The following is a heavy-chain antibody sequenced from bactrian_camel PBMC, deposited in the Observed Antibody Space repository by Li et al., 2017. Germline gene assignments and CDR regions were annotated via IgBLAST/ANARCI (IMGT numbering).Heavy chain of an antibody. Sequence: HVQLVESGGSSVQAGGSLRLSCSASGVSLISDCVAWFRQAPGKEREAVAAFKAGGGTPLYADSVKGRFTISQDNAGNTLYLQMNSLQPEDTAVYFCAASFQLPCLGSDERAYDYWGQGTQVT. D-gene: IGHD1*01. CDR2: FKAGGGTP. CDR3: AASFQLPCLGSDERAYDY. J-gene: IGHJ4*01. CDR1: GVSLISDC. V-gene: IGHV3S1*01.